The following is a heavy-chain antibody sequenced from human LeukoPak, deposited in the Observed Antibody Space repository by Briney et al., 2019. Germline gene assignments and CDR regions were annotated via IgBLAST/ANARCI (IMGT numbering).Heavy chain of an antibody. Sequence: PGGFLRLSCAASGITFSSYERNWVRQAPGKGLEWVSYISSSGSTIYYADSVKGRFTISRDNAKNSLYLQMNSLRAEDTAVYYCARQMYFDYWGQGTLVTVSS. CDR2: ISSSGSTI. CDR1: GITFSSYE. V-gene: IGHV3-48*03. J-gene: IGHJ4*02. CDR3: ARQMYFDY.